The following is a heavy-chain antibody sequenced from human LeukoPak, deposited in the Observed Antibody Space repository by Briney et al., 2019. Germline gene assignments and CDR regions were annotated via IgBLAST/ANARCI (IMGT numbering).Heavy chain of an antibody. D-gene: IGHD2-21*01. Sequence: GGSLRLSCAASGFTFSDHYMDWVRQAPGKGLEWVSYISVSSSAMYNADSVKGRFTISRGDAKNSLYLQMNSLRDEDTAVYYCARDRLWAFDIWGQGTMVTVSS. CDR1: GFTFSDHY. CDR2: ISVSSSAM. J-gene: IGHJ3*02. CDR3: ARDRLWAFDI. V-gene: IGHV3-48*02.